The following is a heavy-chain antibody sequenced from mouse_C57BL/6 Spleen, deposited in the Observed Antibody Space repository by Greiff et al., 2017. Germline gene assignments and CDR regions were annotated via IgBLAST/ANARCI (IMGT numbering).Heavy chain of an antibody. Sequence: EVKLVESGGDLVKPGGSLTLSCAASGFTFSSYGMSWVRQTPDKRLEWVATLSSGGSYTYYPDSVKGRFTISRDNAKNTLYLQRSSLKSEDTAMYYCARHEDFTTVVAGYYAMDYWGQGTSVTVSS. CDR1: GFTFSSYG. J-gene: IGHJ4*01. D-gene: IGHD1-1*01. CDR3: ARHEDFTTVVAGYYAMDY. V-gene: IGHV5-6*01. CDR2: LSSGGSYT.